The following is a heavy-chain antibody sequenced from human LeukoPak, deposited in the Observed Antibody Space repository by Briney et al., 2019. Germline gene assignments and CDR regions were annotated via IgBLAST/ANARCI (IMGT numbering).Heavy chain of an antibody. V-gene: IGHV4-59*01. D-gene: IGHD3-3*01. CDR2: IYYSGST. J-gene: IGHJ6*02. Sequence: PSETLSLTCAVYGGSFSGYYWSWIRQPPGKGLEWIGYIYYSGSTNYNPSLKSRVTISVDTSKNQFSLKLSSVTAADTAVYYCARVPYYDFWSGYSPPTYYYYYGMDVWGQGTTVTVSS. CDR3: ARVPYYDFWSGYSPPTYYYYYGMDV. CDR1: GGSFSGYY.